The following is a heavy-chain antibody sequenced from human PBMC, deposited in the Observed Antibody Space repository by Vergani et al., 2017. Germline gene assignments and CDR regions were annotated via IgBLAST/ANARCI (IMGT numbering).Heavy chain of an antibody. D-gene: IGHD3-22*01. CDR3: ATAIADYYDSSGYPYYFDY. J-gene: IGHJ4*02. Sequence: QVQLVQSGAEVKKPGSSVKVSCKASGGTFSSYAISWVRQAPGQGLEWMGGIIPIFGTANYAQKFQSRVTITADESTSTAYMELSSLRSEDTAVYYCATAIADYYDSSGYPYYFDYWGQGTLVTVSS. CDR2: IIPIFGTA. CDR1: GGTFSSYA. V-gene: IGHV1-69*01.